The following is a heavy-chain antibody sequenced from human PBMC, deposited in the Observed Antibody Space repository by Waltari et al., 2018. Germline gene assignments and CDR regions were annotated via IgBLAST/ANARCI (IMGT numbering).Heavy chain of an antibody. CDR1: GFTFSSYA. V-gene: IGHV3-23*03. Sequence: VHGGGSLRLSCAASGFTFSSYAMSWVRQAPGKGLEWVSVIYSGGSTYYADSVKGRFTISRDNSKNTLYLQMNSLRAEDTAVYYCARYLSGSYSYFDYWGQGTLVIVSS. CDR3: ARYLSGSYSYFDY. D-gene: IGHD1-26*01. CDR2: IYSGGST. J-gene: IGHJ4*02.